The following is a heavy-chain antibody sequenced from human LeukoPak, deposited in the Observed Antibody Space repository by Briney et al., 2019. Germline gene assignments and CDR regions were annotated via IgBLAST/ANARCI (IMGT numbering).Heavy chain of an antibody. CDR1: GGSFSGYY. CDR2: INHSGST. D-gene: IGHD2-15*01. V-gene: IGHV4-34*01. CDR3: ARGVTPFDY. J-gene: IGHJ4*02. Sequence: SETLSLTCAVYGGSFSGYYWSWIRQPPGKGLEWIGEINHSGSTNYNPSLKSRVTISVDTFKNQFSLKLSSVTAADTAVYYCARGVTPFDYWGQGTLVTVSS.